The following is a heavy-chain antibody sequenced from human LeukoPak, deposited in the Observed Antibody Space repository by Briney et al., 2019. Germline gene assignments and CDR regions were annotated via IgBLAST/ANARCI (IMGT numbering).Heavy chain of an antibody. D-gene: IGHD3-10*01. CDR1: GFTFSSYG. Sequence: GGSLRLSRAASGFTFSSYGMHWVRQAPGKGLEWVAFIRYDGSNKYYADSVKGRFTISRDNSKNTLYLQMNSLRAEDTAVYYCATTYYYGSGSYYPPSVWGKGTTVTISS. J-gene: IGHJ6*04. V-gene: IGHV3-30*02. CDR3: ATTYYYGSGSYYPPSV. CDR2: IRYDGSNK.